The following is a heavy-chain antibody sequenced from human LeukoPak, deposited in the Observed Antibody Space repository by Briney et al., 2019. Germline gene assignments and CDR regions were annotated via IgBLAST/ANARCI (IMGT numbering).Heavy chain of an antibody. J-gene: IGHJ4*02. CDR1: GGSISSYY. CDR2: IYYSGST. D-gene: IGHD5-24*01. Sequence: KSSETLSLTCTVSGGSISSYYWSWIRQPPGKGLEWIGYIYYSGSTNYNPSLKSRVTISVDTSKNQFSLKLSSVTAADTAVYYCAKGERDGYNSHPTRFDYWGQGTLVTVSS. V-gene: IGHV4-59*01. CDR3: AKGERDGYNSHPTRFDY.